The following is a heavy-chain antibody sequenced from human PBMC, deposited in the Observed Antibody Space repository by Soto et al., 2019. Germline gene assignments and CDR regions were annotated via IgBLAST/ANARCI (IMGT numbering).Heavy chain of an antibody. CDR2: VNDSGST. CDR1: GGAFSDYY. D-gene: IGHD3-3*01. J-gene: IGHJ4*02. CDR3: ASGHPFWNGDRAFK. Sequence: PSETLSLTCAVYGGAFSDYYWSWIRQAPGKGLEWIGEVNDSGSTNYNPSLKSRLNISADTSRNQFSLKLDSVTAADTAVYYCASGHPFWNGDRAFKWGQGTQVTVSS. V-gene: IGHV4-34*01.